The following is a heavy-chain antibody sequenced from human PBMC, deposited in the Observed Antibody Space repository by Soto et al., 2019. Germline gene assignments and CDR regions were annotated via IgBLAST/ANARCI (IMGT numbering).Heavy chain of an antibody. V-gene: IGHV3-23*01. D-gene: IGHD3-10*01. CDR1: GFTFSNYA. J-gene: IGHJ4*02. Sequence: EVQLLESGGGFVQPGGSLRLSCVVSGFTFSNYAINWVRQAPGKGLEWVSAISASGGSTYYIDSVKGRFTISRDSSKNTLYLKMNSLRVDDTAVYYCAIHFYYGSGSYYAVDYWGQGTLVTVSS. CDR3: AIHFYYGSGSYYAVDY. CDR2: ISASGGST.